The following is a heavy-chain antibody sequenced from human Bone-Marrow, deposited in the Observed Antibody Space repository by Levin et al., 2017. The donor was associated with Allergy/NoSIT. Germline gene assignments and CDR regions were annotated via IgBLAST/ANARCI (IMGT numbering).Heavy chain of an antibody. V-gene: IGHV3-7*03. Sequence: SSETLSLTCVASGFTFYTYWMSWYRQSPGRGLEWVASIHQDGTESHHVDSLRGRFTISRDNAKNLVYLQMNNLRVDDTAIYYCAREDRWVTSDYWGPGTQVYVSS. J-gene: IGHJ4*02. CDR3: AREDRWVTSDY. D-gene: IGHD2-21*02. CDR2: IHQDGTES. CDR1: GFTFYTYW.